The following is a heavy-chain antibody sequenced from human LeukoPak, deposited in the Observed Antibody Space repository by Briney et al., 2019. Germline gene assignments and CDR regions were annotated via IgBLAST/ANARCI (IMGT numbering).Heavy chain of an antibody. CDR2: ISYDGSNK. V-gene: IGHV3-30*18. CDR3: AKSDYYDSSGHFDY. Sequence: GGSLRLSCAASGFTFSSYGMHWVRQAPDKGLEWVAVISYDGSNKYYADSVKGRFTISRDNSKNTLYLQMNSLRAEDTAVYYCAKSDYYDSSGHFDYWGQGTLVTVSS. J-gene: IGHJ4*02. D-gene: IGHD3-22*01. CDR1: GFTFSSYG.